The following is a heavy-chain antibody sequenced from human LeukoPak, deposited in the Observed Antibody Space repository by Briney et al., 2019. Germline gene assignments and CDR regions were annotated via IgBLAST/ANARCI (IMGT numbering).Heavy chain of an antibody. J-gene: IGHJ6*02. V-gene: IGHV1-69*04. CDR1: GGTFSSYT. CDR2: IIPILGIA. Sequence: GASVEVSCKASGGTFSSYTISWVRQAPGQGLEWMGRIIPILGIANYAQKFQGRVTITADKSTSTAYMELSSLRSEDTAVYYCARDRGYCSSTSCYYYYYYGMDVWGQGTTVTVSS. CDR3: ARDRGYCSSTSCYYYYYYGMDV. D-gene: IGHD2-2*01.